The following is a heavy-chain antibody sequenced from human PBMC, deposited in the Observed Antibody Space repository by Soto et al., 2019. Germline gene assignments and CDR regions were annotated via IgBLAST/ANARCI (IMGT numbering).Heavy chain of an antibody. CDR2: LWSDGSKE. Sequence: QVQLVESGGGVVQPGRSLRLSCAASGFTFSSYGMHWVRQAPGNGLEWVVVLWSDGSKEYYADSVKGRFAISRDNSKNTLYLQMNSLRAEDTAVYYCANGGTEYFLHWGQGTLVTVSS. CDR1: GFTFSSYG. CDR3: ANGGTEYFLH. J-gene: IGHJ1*01. V-gene: IGHV3-33*06.